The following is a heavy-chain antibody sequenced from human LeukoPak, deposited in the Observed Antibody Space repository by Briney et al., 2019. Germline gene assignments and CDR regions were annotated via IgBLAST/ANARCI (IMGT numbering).Heavy chain of an antibody. CDR3: ARHNPNSPYCGGDCYLRPYFDY. J-gene: IGHJ4*02. CDR1: GYSFTSYW. D-gene: IGHD2-21*02. CDR2: IYPGDSDT. Sequence: GESLKISCKGSGYSFTSYWIGWVRQMPGKGLEWMGIIYPGDSDTRYSPSFQGQVTISADKSISTAYLQWSSLKASDTAMYYCARHNPNSPYCGGDCYLRPYFDYWGQGTLVTVSS. V-gene: IGHV5-51*01.